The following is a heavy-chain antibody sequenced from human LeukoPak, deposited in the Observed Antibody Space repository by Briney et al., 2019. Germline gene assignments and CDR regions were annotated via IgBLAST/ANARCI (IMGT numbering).Heavy chain of an antibody. V-gene: IGHV4-34*01. D-gene: IGHD2-15*01. Sequence: SETLSLTCAVYGGSFSGYYWSWIRQPPGKGLEWIGEINHSGSTNYNPSLKSRVTISVDTSKNRFSLKLSSVTAADTAVYYCARDSRGGFDYWGQGTLVTVSS. CDR3: ARDSRGGFDY. J-gene: IGHJ4*02. CDR1: GGSFSGYY. CDR2: INHSGST.